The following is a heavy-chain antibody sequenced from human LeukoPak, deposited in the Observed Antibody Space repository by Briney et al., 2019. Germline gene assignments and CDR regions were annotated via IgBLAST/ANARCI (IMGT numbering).Heavy chain of an antibody. Sequence: ASVKVSCKASGYTFTSNYIHWVRQAPGQGLEWMGMIYPRDGSTSYAQKFQGRVTVTRGTSTSTVHMELSGLRSEDTAVYYCARDQEGFDYWGQGTLVTVSS. CDR1: GYTFTSNY. CDR3: ARDQEGFDY. CDR2: IYPRDGST. J-gene: IGHJ4*02. V-gene: IGHV1-46*01.